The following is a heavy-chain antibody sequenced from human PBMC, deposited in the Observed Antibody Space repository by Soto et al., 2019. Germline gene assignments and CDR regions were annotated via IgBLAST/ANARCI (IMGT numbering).Heavy chain of an antibody. J-gene: IGHJ6*02. CDR2: INSDGSST. CDR3: ARDRVTMIVVNGMDV. V-gene: IGHV3-74*01. CDR1: GFTFSSYW. Sequence: EVQLVESGGGLVQPGGSLRLSCAASGFTFSSYWMHWVRQAPGKGLVWVSRINSDGSSTSYADSVKGRFTISRDHAKNTPYLQMNSLRAEDTAVYSCARDRVTMIVVNGMDVWGQGTTVTVSS. D-gene: IGHD3-22*01.